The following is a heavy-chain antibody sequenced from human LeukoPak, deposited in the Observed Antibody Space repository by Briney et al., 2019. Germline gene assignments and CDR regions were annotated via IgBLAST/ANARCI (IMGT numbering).Heavy chain of an antibody. D-gene: IGHD5-18*01. J-gene: IGHJ4*02. CDR1: GFTFDDYT. V-gene: IGHV3-9*01. CDR2: ITWNSGSI. Sequence: PGGSLRLSCAASGFTFDDYTMHWVRQAPGKGLEWVSGITWNSGSIGYADSVRGRFTISRDNAKNSLYLEMNSLRAEDTAVYYCAGQKVSEDSVGWGQGTLVTVSS. CDR3: AGQKVSEDSVG.